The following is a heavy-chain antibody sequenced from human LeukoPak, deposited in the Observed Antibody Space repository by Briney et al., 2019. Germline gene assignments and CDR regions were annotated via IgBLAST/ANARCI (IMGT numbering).Heavy chain of an antibody. CDR3: ARLFGDSGGFYYQVFDF. CDR1: DGSMSLYY. D-gene: IGHD3-22*01. CDR2: IYYSGST. J-gene: IGHJ4*02. Sequence: PSETLSLTCTVSDGSMSLYYWSWIRQPPGKGLEWIGDIYYSGSTNYNPSLRSRVTISIDTSKNQFSLKLSSVTAADTAVYYCARLFGDSGGFYYQVFDFWGQGILVTVSS. V-gene: IGHV4-59*01.